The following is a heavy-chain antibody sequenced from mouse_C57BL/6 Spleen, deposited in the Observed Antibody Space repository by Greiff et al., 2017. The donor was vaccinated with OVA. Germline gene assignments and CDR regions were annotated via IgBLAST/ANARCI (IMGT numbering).Heavy chain of an antibody. CDR1: GYAFSSYW. J-gene: IGHJ2*01. Sequence: VQLQQSGAELVKPGASVKISCKASGYAFSSYWMNWVKQRPGKGLEWIGQIYPGDGDTNYNGKFKGKATLTADKSSSTAYMQLSSLTSEDSAVYFCARGGVYYYGLDYWGQGTTLTVSS. V-gene: IGHV1-80*01. D-gene: IGHD1-1*01. CDR3: ARGGVYYYGLDY. CDR2: IYPGDGDT.